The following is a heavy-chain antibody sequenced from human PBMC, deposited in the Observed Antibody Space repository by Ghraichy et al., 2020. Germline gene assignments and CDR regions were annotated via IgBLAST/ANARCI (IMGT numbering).Heavy chain of an antibody. Sequence: ASVKVSCKASGYTFTSYDINWVRQATGQGLEWMGWMNPNSGNTGYAQKFQGRVTMTRNTSISTAYMELSSLRSEDTAVYYCARVRYDCSGGSCYSLDYWGQGTLVTVSS. D-gene: IGHD2-15*01. V-gene: IGHV1-8*01. CDR1: GYTFTSYD. CDR2: MNPNSGNT. J-gene: IGHJ4*02. CDR3: ARVRYDCSGGSCYSLDY.